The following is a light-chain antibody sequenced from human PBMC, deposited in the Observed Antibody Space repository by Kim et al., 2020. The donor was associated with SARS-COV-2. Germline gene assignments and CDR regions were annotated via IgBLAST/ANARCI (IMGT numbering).Light chain of an antibody. Sequence: QSVLTQPPSVSAAPGHKVTISCSGSRSNIGNNPVSWYKQFPGTAPRLITYDNDKRPSGIPDRFSSSKSGTLATLGITGLRTGDEADYYCATWDSSLSVGVFGGGTKVTVL. CDR1: RSNIGNNP. CDR3: ATWDSSLSVGV. V-gene: IGLV1-51*01. J-gene: IGLJ3*02. CDR2: DND.